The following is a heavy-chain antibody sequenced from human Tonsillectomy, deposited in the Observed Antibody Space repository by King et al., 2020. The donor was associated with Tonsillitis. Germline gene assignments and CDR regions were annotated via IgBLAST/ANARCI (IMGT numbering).Heavy chain of an antibody. Sequence: VQLVESGGGVVQPGRSLRLSCAASGFAFSDCGMHWVRQAPGKGLDWLATISYDGSDKDYGDSVRGRFTISRDKSRSTLYPKVNSLRADDTAVYYCAKEGGAQYCSSASCSADYWGQGTLVTVSS. CDR3: AKEGGAQYCSSASCSADY. V-gene: IGHV3-30*18. D-gene: IGHD2-2*01. CDR1: GFAFSDCG. CDR2: ISYDGSDK. J-gene: IGHJ4*02.